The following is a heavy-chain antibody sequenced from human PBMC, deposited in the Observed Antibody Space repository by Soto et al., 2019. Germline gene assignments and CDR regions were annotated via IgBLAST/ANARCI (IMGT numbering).Heavy chain of an antibody. V-gene: IGHV1-18*01. J-gene: IGHJ5*02. CDR1: GYTFTSYG. D-gene: IGHD3-22*01. CDR2: ISAYNGNT. CDR3: ARDLEGYYYDSSGYPWFAT. Sequence: ASVKVSCKASGYTFTSYGIGWVRQAPGQGLERMGWISAYNGNTNYAQKLQGRVTMTTDTSTSTAYMELRSLRSDDTAVYYCARDLEGYYYDSSGYPWFATWGQGTLATDSS.